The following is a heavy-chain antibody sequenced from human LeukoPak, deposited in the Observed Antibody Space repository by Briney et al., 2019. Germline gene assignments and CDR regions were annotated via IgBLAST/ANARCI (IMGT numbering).Heavy chain of an antibody. J-gene: IGHJ4*02. Sequence: GGSMRLSCAASGFIFSSYWMSWVRQVPGKGLEWVANIKQDGSEKYYVDSVKGRFTISRDNAKNSLYLQMNSLRAGDTAVYYCARDSSPIDFWSGYAYWGQGTLVNVSS. CDR1: GFIFSSYW. CDR2: IKQDGSEK. V-gene: IGHV3-7*01. CDR3: ARDSSPIDFWSGYAY. D-gene: IGHD3-3*01.